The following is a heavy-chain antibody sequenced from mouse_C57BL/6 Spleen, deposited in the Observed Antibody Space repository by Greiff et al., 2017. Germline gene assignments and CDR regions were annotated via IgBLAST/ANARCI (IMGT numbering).Heavy chain of an antibody. Sequence: VQLQQSGPELVKPGASVKISCKASGYAFSSSWMNWVKQRPGKGLEWIGRIYPGDGDTNYNGKFKGKATLTADKSSSTAYMRLSSLTSEDSAVCFCARESTGLAYWGQGTLVTVSA. J-gene: IGHJ3*01. D-gene: IGHD5-1*01. CDR2: IYPGDGDT. CDR1: GYAFSSSW. V-gene: IGHV1-82*01. CDR3: ARESTGLAY.